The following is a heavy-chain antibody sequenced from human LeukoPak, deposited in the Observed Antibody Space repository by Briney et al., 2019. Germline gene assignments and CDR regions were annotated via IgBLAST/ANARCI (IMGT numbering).Heavy chain of an antibody. Sequence: MTSETLSLTCAVSGGSISSRNWWSWVRQPPGQGLEWIGEIYHSGSTNYNPSLKTRVTISVDKSKNQFSLKLSSVTAADTAVYYCARASHDYGDYSHFDYWGQGTLVTVSS. J-gene: IGHJ4*02. CDR1: GGSISSRNW. D-gene: IGHD4-17*01. CDR2: IYHSGST. V-gene: IGHV4-4*02. CDR3: ARASHDYGDYSHFDY.